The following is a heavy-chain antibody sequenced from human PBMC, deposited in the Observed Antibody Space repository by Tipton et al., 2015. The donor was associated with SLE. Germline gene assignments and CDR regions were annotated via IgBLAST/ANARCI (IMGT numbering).Heavy chain of an antibody. CDR1: GGSISSGVSS. V-gene: IGHV4-61*02. Sequence: TLSLTCAVSGGSISSGVSSWSWIRQPAGKGLEWIGRIYTSGSTNYNPSLKSRVTISVDTSKNQFSLKLSSVTAADTAVYYCARDPVWGSFDYWGQGTLVTVSS. CDR3: ARDPVWGSFDY. D-gene: IGHD3-16*01. CDR2: IYTSGST. J-gene: IGHJ4*02.